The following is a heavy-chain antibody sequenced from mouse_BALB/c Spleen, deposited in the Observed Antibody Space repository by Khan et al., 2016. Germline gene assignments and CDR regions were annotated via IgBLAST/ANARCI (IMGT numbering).Heavy chain of an antibody. Sequence: EVQLQESGPDLVKPSQSLSLTCTVTGYSITSHYTWHWIRHFPGNKLEWMGYINYSGSTINNQSLNIRCSITRDTSKTQFILQLSSETADDTATCFSAADTSVYYYYFDYWGQGTTLTVSS. CDR1: GYSITSHYT. CDR2: INYSGST. D-gene: IGHD2-1*01. J-gene: IGHJ2*01. V-gene: IGHV3-1*02. CDR3: AADTSVYYYYFDY.